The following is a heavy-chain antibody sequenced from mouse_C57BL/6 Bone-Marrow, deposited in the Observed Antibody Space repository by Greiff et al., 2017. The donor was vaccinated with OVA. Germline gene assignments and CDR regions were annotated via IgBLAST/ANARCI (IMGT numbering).Heavy chain of an antibody. V-gene: IGHV5-16*01. Sequence: DVKLVESEGGLVQPGSSMKLSCTASGFTFSDYYMAWVRQVPEKGLEWVANINYDGSSTHYLDSLKSRFIISRDNAKNILYLQMSSLKSEDTATYYCARGDYGNSYWYFDVWGTGTTVTVSS. J-gene: IGHJ1*03. CDR1: GFTFSDYY. CDR2: INYDGSST. D-gene: IGHD2-1*01. CDR3: ARGDYGNSYWYFDV.